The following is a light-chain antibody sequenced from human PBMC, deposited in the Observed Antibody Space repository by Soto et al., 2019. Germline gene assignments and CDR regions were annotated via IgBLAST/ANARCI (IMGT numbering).Light chain of an antibody. CDR2: DVF. CDR3: SSFAPSYRVI. V-gene: IGLV2-11*01. CDR1: SSDIGSYNA. Sequence: QSALTQPRSVSGSPGHSVTISCFGTSSDIGSYNAVSWYQQHPGKAPKLIIFDVFERPSGVPDRFSGSKSGNSASLTISGLQAEDESDSYCSSFAPSYRVIFGGGTKLTVL. J-gene: IGLJ2*01.